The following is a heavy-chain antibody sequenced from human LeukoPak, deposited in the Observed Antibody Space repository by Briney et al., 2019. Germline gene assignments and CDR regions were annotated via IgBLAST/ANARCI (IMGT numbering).Heavy chain of an antibody. CDR1: GDTVTTYA. CDR2: IIPLFDTP. V-gene: IGHV1-69*06. CDR3: ARAGIPGYCPNVTCSTWLDP. Sequence: SVKVSCKASGDTVTTYAIIGVRQAPGQGREGRGGIIPLFDTPNYAQRLQGRATITPDNSTKTASMELTSLRSEDTAVYYCARAGIPGYCPNVTCSTWLDPWGQGTLVTVSS. D-gene: IGHD2-8*01. J-gene: IGHJ5*02.